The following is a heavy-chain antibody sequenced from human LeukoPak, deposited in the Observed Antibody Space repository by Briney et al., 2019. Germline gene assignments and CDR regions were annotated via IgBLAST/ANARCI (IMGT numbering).Heavy chain of an antibody. CDR1: GASISSSSYY. J-gene: IGHJ3*02. Sequence: SETLSLTCTVSGASISSSSYYWGWIRQPPGKGLEGIGSFYFSGSNYYNPSLKSRVTISVDTSKNHFSLNLTSVTAADTAVYYCARHSAHSSTNDAFDIWGQGTLVTVSS. D-gene: IGHD6-13*01. CDR2: FYFSGSN. V-gene: IGHV4-39*07. CDR3: ARHSAHSSTNDAFDI.